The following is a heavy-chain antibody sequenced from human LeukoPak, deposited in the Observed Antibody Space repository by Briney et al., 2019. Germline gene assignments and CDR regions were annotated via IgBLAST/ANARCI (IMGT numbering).Heavy chain of an antibody. D-gene: IGHD3-10*01. Sequence: GGSLRLSCSGSGFSVSDNYITWVRQAPGKGLEWVSVIYSGGSTYYADSVKGSLTMSRDKSKKMVYLQMNNLRAEDTAVYFCARGGRFTVRGLEEYFYAMDVWGQGTTVTVPS. J-gene: IGHJ6*02. CDR3: ARGGRFTVRGLEEYFYAMDV. CDR2: IYSGGST. CDR1: GFSVSDNY. V-gene: IGHV3-66*01.